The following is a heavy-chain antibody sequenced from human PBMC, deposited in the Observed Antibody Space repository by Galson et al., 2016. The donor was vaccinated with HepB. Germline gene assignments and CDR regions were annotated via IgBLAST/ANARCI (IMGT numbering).Heavy chain of an antibody. CDR3: AALVSSWSQLDY. Sequence: ETLSLTCAVSNGSIISSNWWNWVRQPPGKGLERIGEIYHSGSTNYNPSLTSRVTISIDKSRNQFSLRLTSVTAADTAVYYCAALVSSWSQLDYWGQGMLVTVSS. J-gene: IGHJ4*02. V-gene: IGHV4-4*02. CDR2: IYHSGST. D-gene: IGHD6-13*01. CDR1: NGSIISSNW.